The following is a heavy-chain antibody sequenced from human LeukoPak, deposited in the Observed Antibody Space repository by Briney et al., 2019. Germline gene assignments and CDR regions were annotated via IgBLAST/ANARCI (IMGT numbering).Heavy chain of an antibody. CDR2: IYPGDSDT. CDR1: GYIFTNHW. Sequence: GESLKISCKTSGYIFTNHWIGWVRQMPGKGLEWMGVIYPGDSDTRYSPSFQGQVTISADKSISTAYLQWSSLKASDTAMYYCARLYIGSFDDWGQGTLVTASS. J-gene: IGHJ4*02. D-gene: IGHD1-26*01. V-gene: IGHV5-51*01. CDR3: ARLYIGSFDD.